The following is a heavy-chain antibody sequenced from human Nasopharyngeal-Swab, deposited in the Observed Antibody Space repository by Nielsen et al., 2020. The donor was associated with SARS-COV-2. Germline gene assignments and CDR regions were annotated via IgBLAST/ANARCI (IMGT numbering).Heavy chain of an antibody. J-gene: IGHJ3*02. CDR3: AKEDNLGAFDI. D-gene: IGHD1-1*01. Sequence: GGSLRLSCAASGFTFSSYGMHWVRQAPGKGLEWVSGISWNSGSIGYADSVKGRFTISRDNAKNSLYLQMNSLRAEDTALYYCAKEDNLGAFDIWGQGTMVTVSS. V-gene: IGHV3-9*01. CDR2: ISWNSGSI. CDR1: GFTFSSYG.